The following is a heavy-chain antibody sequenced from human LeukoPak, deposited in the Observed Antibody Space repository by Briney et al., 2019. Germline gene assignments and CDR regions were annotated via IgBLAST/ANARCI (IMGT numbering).Heavy chain of an antibody. V-gene: IGHV1-18*01. Sequence: ASVKVSCKASGYTFTSYGISWVRQAPGEGLEWMGWISDYNGNTNYEQKPQGRVTMTTDTSTSTAYMELRSLRSDDTAVYYCARDFSSGYAFDIWGQGTMVTVSS. CDR3: ARDFSSGYAFDI. CDR2: ISDYNGNT. D-gene: IGHD3-3*01. CDR1: GYTFTSYG. J-gene: IGHJ3*02.